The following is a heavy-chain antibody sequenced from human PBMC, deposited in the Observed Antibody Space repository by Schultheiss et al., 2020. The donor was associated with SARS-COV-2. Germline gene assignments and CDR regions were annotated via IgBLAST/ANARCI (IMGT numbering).Heavy chain of an antibody. CDR2: INSDGSST. J-gene: IGHJ6*02. CDR3: ARAERGSSSVPPHYYYGMDV. V-gene: IGHV3-74*01. CDR1: GFTFSGYW. Sequence: GGSLRLSCAASGFTFSGYWMHWVRQAPGKGLVWVSRINSDGSSTSYADSVKGRFTISRDNAKNTLYLQMNSLRAEDTAVYYCARAERGSSSVPPHYYYGMDVWGQGTTVTVSS. D-gene: IGHD6-6*01.